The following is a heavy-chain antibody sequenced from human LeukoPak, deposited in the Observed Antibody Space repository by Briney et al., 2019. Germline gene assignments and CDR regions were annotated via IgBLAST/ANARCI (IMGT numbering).Heavy chain of an antibody. Sequence: ASVKVSCKASGYTFIRYYIHWVRQAPGQGLEWMGIVNPSGDSTNYAQKFQGRVTMTRDTSTSTVYMELSSLRSEDTAVYYCARAPYTGTKGTDYWGQGTLVTVSS. CDR1: GYTFIRYY. CDR3: ARAPYTGTKGTDY. J-gene: IGHJ4*02. V-gene: IGHV1-46*01. CDR2: VNPSGDST. D-gene: IGHD1-7*01.